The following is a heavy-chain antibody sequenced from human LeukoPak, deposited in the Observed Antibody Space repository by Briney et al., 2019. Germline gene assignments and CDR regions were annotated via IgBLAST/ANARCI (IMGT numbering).Heavy chain of an antibody. Sequence: GASVKVSCKASGFTFTSSAVQWVRQARGQRLEWIGWIVVGSGNTNYAQKFQERVTITRDMSTSTAYMELSSLRSEDTAVYYCAAGDVNGSGRYSVPDFDYWGQGTLVTVSS. CDR2: IVVGSGNT. J-gene: IGHJ4*02. V-gene: IGHV1-58*01. D-gene: IGHD3-10*01. CDR1: GFTFTSSA. CDR3: AAGDVNGSGRYSVPDFDY.